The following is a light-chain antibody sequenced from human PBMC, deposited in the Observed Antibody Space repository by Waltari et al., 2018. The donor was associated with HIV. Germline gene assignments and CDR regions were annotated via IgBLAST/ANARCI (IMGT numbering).Light chain of an antibody. CDR2: RNY. V-gene: IGLV1-47*01. Sequence: QSVLTQPPSASGTPGQTVTISCSGSTSNVETQWVYWYQQLPGTAPKLLIYRNYQRPSGVPGRFSSSKSGASASLIISGLRSEDEADYSCGVWDSTLKKWLFGGGTKLTVL. CDR3: GVWDSTLKKWL. J-gene: IGLJ3*02. CDR1: TSNVETQW.